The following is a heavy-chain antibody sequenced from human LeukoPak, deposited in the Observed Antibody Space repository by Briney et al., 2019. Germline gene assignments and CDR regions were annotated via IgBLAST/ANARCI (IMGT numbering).Heavy chain of an antibody. J-gene: IGHJ4*02. Sequence: GALRLSCAASGFTFSSYGMSRVRQAPGKGLEWVSTLSGSGGSTYYADYVKARFTISRDNSKNTLYLQMNSLRAEDTAVYYCAKLVAAAGRGYWGQGTLVTVSS. D-gene: IGHD6-13*01. CDR1: GFTFSSYG. V-gene: IGHV3-23*01. CDR2: LSGSGGST. CDR3: AKLVAAAGRGY.